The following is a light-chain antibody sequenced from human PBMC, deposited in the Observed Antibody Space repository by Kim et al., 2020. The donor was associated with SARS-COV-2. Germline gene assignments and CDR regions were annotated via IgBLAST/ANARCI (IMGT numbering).Light chain of an antibody. J-gene: IGLJ1*01. CDR2: QGK. CDR1: RLGDKY. V-gene: IGLV3-1*01. CDR3: QAWDSSTRYV. Sequence: SYELTQPPSLSVSPGQTANITCSGDRLGDKYPCWYQQKPGQSPVLVIYQGKKRPSGIPERFSGSNSGNTATLTISGTQAMEEADYYCQAWDSSTRYVFGTGTKVTVL.